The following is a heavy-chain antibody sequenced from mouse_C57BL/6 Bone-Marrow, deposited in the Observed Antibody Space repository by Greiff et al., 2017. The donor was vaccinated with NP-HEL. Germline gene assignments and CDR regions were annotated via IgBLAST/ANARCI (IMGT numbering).Heavy chain of an antibody. CDR2: IDPETGGT. D-gene: IGHD2-4*01. V-gene: IGHV1-15*01. CDR3: TRRGTNDYGGDY. J-gene: IGHJ2*01. Sequence: VQLVESGAELVRPGASVTLSCKASGYTFTDYEMHWVKQTPVHGLEWIGAIDPETGGTAYNQKFKGKAILTADKSSSTAYMELRSLTSEDSAVYYCTRRGTNDYGGDYWGQGTTLTVSS. CDR1: GYTFTDYE.